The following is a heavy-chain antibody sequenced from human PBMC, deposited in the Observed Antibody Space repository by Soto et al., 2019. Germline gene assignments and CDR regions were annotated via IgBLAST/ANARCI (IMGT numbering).Heavy chain of an antibody. CDR2: ISWNSDNI. D-gene: IGHD4-4*01. V-gene: IGHV3-9*01. CDR3: AKGLYSNYGEAFDI. CDR1: GFTFDDYA. J-gene: IGHJ3*02. Sequence: GGSLRLSCAASGFTFDDYAMHWVRQAPGKGLEWVSGISWNSDNIVYADSVKGRFTISRGNAKNSLYLQMNSLRAEDTALYYCAKGLYSNYGEAFDIWGQGTMVTVSS.